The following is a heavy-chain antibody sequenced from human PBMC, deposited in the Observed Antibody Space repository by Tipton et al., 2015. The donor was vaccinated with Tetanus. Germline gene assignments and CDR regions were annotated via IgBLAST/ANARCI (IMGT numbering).Heavy chain of an antibody. J-gene: IGHJ5*02. CDR2: ITGGNT. Sequence: SLRLSCAASGSTFREYWMSWVRQAPGKGLEWVSGITGGNTYYADSVKGRFTISRDNSKNTLSLQMNSLRGEDTAVYYCAKALGSSAWYGTWGQGTLVTVSS. D-gene: IGHD6-13*01. CDR1: GSTFREYW. V-gene: IGHV3-23*01. CDR3: AKALGSSAWYGT.